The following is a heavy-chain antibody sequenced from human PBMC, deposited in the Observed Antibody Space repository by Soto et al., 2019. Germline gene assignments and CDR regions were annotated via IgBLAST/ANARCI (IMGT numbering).Heavy chain of an antibody. D-gene: IGHD3-10*01. CDR3: GRPALRITRAPLTSFDP. CDR2: ISAYNGDT. V-gene: IGHV1-18*01. Sequence: KFSCRALGAAFSTYRFNWLRQQPGRGLEWMGWISAYNGDTDYAQNFQVRVTMTTDTSTSPAYLELRSLRSEDTAIYSCGRPALRITRAPLTSFDPWGQGTLVTVSS. J-gene: IGHJ5*02. CDR1: GAAFSTYR.